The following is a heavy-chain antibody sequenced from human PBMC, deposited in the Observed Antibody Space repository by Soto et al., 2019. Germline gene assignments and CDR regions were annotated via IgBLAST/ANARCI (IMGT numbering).Heavy chain of an antibody. CDR1: GFTFSIYG. D-gene: IGHD2-21*01. J-gene: IGHJ6*02. Sequence: QVQVLESGGGVVKPGRSLRLSCAASGFTFSIYGMHWVRQAPGKGLEWVAVISYDGSNQYYGGSVKGRFTISRDNSKNMGFLQMTSLGAEDTAVYYWAKGSHRGTAYGMDVWGQGTTVTVSS. CDR3: AKGSHRGTAYGMDV. CDR2: ISYDGSNQ. V-gene: IGHV3-30*18.